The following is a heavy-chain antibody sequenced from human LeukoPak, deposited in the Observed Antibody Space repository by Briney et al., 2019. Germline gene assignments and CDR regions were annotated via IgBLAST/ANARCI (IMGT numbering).Heavy chain of an antibody. Sequence: ASVKFSCKTSGYTFTANYLHLVRHAPGQGLEWMGWINPNSGGTNYAQNFQGRVTMTRDTSISTAYMELSRLRFDDTAVYYCARLYRPIDAFDIWGQGTMVTVSS. CDR2: INPNSGGT. CDR3: ARLYRPIDAFDI. V-gene: IGHV1-2*02. J-gene: IGHJ3*02. CDR1: GYTFTANY. D-gene: IGHD1-26*01.